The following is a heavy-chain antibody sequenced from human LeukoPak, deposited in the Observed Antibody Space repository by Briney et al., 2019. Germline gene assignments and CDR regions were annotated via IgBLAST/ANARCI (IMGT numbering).Heavy chain of an antibody. CDR1: GFTFRSYS. J-gene: IGHJ4*02. D-gene: IGHD6-19*01. V-gene: IGHV3-21*01. CDR2: ISNDNSYI. CDR3: ARLDASGLDY. Sequence: PGGSLRLSCAASGFTFRSYSMNWVRQAPGKGLEWVSSISNDNSYIYYADSVKGRFTISRDNTKNSLYLQMNSLRAEDTAVYYCARLDASGLDYWGQGTLVTVSS.